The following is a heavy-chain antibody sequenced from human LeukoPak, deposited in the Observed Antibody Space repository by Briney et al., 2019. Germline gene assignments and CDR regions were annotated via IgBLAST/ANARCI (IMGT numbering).Heavy chain of an antibody. J-gene: IGHJ5*02. CDR3: TRGPRNDP. D-gene: IGHD1-14*01. CDR2: VHPDTGYA. V-gene: IGHV1-8*01. Sequence: ASVKVSCKTSGYPFTTYEINWVRQAAGQGLEWMGWVHPDTGYADYAQKFQGRVTMTSDTSVSTAYMELSSLRSDDTAVYFCTRGPRNDPWGQGTLVTVSS. CDR1: GYPFTTYE.